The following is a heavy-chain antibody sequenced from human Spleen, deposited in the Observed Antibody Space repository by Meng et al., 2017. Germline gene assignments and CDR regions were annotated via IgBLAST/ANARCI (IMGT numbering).Heavy chain of an antibody. D-gene: IGHD4-11*01. V-gene: IGHV4-34*01. CDR3: ARGPTTMAHDFDY. CDR1: GGSFSDYY. J-gene: IGHJ4*02. CDR2: INHSGST. Sequence: VQVRRGRAGLLTTAETLSLTCVVSGGSFSDYYWSWIRQPPGKGLEWIGEINHSGSTNYNPSLESRATISVDTSQNNLSLKLSSVTAADSAVYYCARGPTTMAHDFDYWGQGTLVTVSS.